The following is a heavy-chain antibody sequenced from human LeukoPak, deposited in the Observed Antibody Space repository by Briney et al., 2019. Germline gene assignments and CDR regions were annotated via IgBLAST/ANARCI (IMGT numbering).Heavy chain of an antibody. D-gene: IGHD2-2*01. CDR2: ISSTSSVI. V-gene: IGHV3-48*04. CDR3: ARNLPAADY. J-gene: IGHJ4*02. Sequence: GGSLRLSCTASGFPFGDYAMSWFRQAPGKGLEGVSYISSTSSVIYYADSVKGRFTISRDNAKNSLYLQMNSLRAEDTAVYYCARNLPAADYWGPGTLVTVSS. CDR1: GFPFGDYA.